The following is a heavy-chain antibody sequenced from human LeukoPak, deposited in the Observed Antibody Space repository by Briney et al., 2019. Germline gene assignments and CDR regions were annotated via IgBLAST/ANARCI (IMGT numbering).Heavy chain of an antibody. Sequence: GGSLRLSCAASGFTFSSYSMNWVRQAPGKGLEWVSSISSSSSYINYADSVKGRFTISRDNAKNSLYLQMNSLRAEDTAVYYCARDRSIAARHDYWGQGTLVTVSS. V-gene: IGHV3-21*01. CDR3: ARDRSIAARHDY. CDR2: ISSSSSYI. D-gene: IGHD6-6*01. J-gene: IGHJ4*02. CDR1: GFTFSSYS.